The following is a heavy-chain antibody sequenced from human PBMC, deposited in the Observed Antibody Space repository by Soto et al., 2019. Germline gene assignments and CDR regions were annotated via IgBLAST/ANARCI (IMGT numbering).Heavy chain of an antibody. CDR3: ATVLVTGTTDY. CDR2: MNPNSGNT. CDR1: GYTFTSYD. J-gene: IGHJ4*02. Sequence: ASVKVSCKASGYTFTSYDINWVRRATGQGLEWMGWMNPNSGNTGYAQKFQGRVTMTEDTSTDTAYMELSSLRSEDTAVYYCATVLVTGTTDYWGQGTLVTVPS. D-gene: IGHD1-7*01. V-gene: IGHV1-8*01.